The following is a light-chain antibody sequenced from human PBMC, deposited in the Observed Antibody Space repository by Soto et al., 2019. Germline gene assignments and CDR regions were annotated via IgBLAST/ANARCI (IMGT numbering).Light chain of an antibody. J-gene: IGKJ5*01. CDR2: DAS. V-gene: IGKV3-11*01. CDR1: QIVDSY. Sequence: IVLTQSPAPLSLSPGERATLSCRASQIVDSYLAWYQQKPGQAPRLLIYDASNRATGIPARFSGSGSGTDYTLNISSLEPKDFAVYYCQQRNPWPPTCGQRTRLEIK. CDR3: QQRNPWPPT.